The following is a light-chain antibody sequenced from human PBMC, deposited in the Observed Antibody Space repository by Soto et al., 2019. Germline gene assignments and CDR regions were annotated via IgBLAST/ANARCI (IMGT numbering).Light chain of an antibody. CDR2: NTF. CDR3: QQYGSSPPWT. V-gene: IGKV3-20*01. Sequence: EVVLTQSPGTLSLSPGERATLSCRTSQSVVNYQLAWYRQKPGQAPRLLIYNTFHRATGIPDRFSGTGSETDFTLTISRLEPEDFAVYYCQQYGSSPPWTFGQGTKVDIK. CDR1: QSVVNYQ. J-gene: IGKJ1*01.